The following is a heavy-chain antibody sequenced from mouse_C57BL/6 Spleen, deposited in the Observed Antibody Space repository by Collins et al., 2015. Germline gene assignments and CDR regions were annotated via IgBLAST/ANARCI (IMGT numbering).Heavy chain of an antibody. CDR3: ARRRIYYYGSSPSYWYFDV. CDR2: IHPNSGST. CDR1: GYTFTSYW. D-gene: IGHD1-1*01. J-gene: IGHJ1*03. V-gene: IGHV1-64*01. Sequence: QVQLQQPGAELVKPGASVKLSCKASGYTFTSYWMHWVKQRPGQGLEWIGMIHPNSGSTNYNEKFKSKATLTVDKSSSTAYMQLSSLTSEDSAVYYCARRRIYYYGSSPSYWYFDVWGTGTTVTVSS.